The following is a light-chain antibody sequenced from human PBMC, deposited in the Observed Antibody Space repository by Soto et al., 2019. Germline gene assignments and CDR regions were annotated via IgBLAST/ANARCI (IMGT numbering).Light chain of an antibody. Sequence: QSVLTQPPSTSGTPGQRVTISCSGSSSNIGSNTVNWYQQVPGTAPKLLIYNNNQRPSGVPDRFSGSKSGTSASLALSGLQSEDEAEYYCSSYTNINTRACVFGTGTKVTVL. CDR3: SSYTNINTRACV. CDR2: NNN. CDR1: SSNIGSNT. V-gene: IGLV1-44*01. J-gene: IGLJ1*01.